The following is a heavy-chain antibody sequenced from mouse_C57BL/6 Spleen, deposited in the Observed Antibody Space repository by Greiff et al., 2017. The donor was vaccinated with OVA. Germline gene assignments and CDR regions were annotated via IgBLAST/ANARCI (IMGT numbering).Heavy chain of an antibody. V-gene: IGHV1-81*01. Sequence: VQLQESGAELARPGASVKLSCKASGYTFTSYGISWVKQRPGQGLEWIGEIYPRSGNTNYNEKFKGKATLTADKSSSTAYMELRSLTSEDSAVYFCARRGLGTTVVGTGDYWGQGTTLTVSS. D-gene: IGHD1-1*01. J-gene: IGHJ2*01. CDR3: ARRGLGTTVVGTGDY. CDR1: GYTFTSYG. CDR2: IYPRSGNT.